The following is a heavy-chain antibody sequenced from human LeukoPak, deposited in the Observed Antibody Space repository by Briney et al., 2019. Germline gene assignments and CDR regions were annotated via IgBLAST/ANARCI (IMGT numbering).Heavy chain of an antibody. CDR2: ISAYNGNT. Sequence: GASVKVSCKASGYTFTNYGISWVRQAPGQGLEWMGWISAYNGNTNYAQKLQGRVTMTTDTSTSTAYMELSSLRSEDTAVYYCARSRSRRGVIRYYYYYYMDVWGKGTTVTVSS. J-gene: IGHJ6*03. CDR1: GYTFTNYG. V-gene: IGHV1-18*01. CDR3: ARSRSRRGVIRYYYYYYMDV. D-gene: IGHD3-10*01.